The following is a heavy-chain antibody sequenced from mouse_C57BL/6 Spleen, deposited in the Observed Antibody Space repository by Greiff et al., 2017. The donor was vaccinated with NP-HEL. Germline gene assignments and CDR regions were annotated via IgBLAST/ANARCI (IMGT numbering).Heavy chain of an antibody. J-gene: IGHJ2*01. D-gene: IGHD1-1*01. CDR2: IYPGDGDT. CDR3: ARGGTTVDVDS. Sequence: QVQLQQSGAELVKPGASVKISCKASGYAFSSYWRNWVKQRPGKGLEWIGQIYPGDGDTNYNGKFKGKATLTADKSSSTAYMQLSSLTAEDSAVYFCARGGTTVDVDSWGQGTTLTVSS. CDR1: GYAFSSYW. V-gene: IGHV1-80*01.